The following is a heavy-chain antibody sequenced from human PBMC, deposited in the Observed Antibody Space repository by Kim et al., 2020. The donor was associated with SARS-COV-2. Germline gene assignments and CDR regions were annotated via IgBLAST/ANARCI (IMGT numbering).Heavy chain of an antibody. CDR3: ARDLLSDREFLLDY. CDR2: INGGNGDT. Sequence: ASVKVSCKASGHTFTLYAMQWVRQAPGQRPEWMGYINGGNGDTKYSQNFQGRVTFTRDTSATTFYMELSSLRSEDTAVYYCARDLLSDREFLLDYWGQG. V-gene: IGHV1-3*01. J-gene: IGHJ4*02. D-gene: IGHD3-10*01. CDR1: GHTFTLYA.